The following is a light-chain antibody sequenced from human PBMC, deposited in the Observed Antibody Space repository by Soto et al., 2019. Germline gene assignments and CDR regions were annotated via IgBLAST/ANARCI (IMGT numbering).Light chain of an antibody. Sequence: QSALTQPRSVSGSPGQPVTISCTGSSSDVGGYKYVSWYQQHPGKAPKLVIHDVSQRPSGVPDRFSGSKSGFTASLTISGLQTEDEADYYCCSYAGDFLWVCGGGTKLTVL. J-gene: IGLJ3*02. CDR1: SSDVGGYKY. CDR3: CSYAGDFLWV. CDR2: DVS. V-gene: IGLV2-11*01.